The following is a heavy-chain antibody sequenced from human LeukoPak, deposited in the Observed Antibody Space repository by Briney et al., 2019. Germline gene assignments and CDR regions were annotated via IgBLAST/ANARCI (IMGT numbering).Heavy chain of an antibody. D-gene: IGHD3-9*01. V-gene: IGHV4-59*01. CDR2: INYSGNT. Sequence: PSETLSLTCTVSGGSISSYYWSWVRQPPGKGLQWICYINYSGNTDYNPSLQSRVTMSVDTSKNKFSLKLNSVTAADTAVYYCARRTYYDTLAGYKYWYFDLWGRGTLVTVSS. J-gene: IGHJ2*01. CDR1: GGSISSYY. CDR3: ARRTYYDTLAGYKYWYFDL.